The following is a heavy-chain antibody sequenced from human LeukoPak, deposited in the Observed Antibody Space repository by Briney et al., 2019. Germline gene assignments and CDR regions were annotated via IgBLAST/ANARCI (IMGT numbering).Heavy chain of an antibody. J-gene: IGHJ1*01. Sequence: SETLSLTCAVYGGSFSGYYWSWIRQPPGKGLEWIGEINHSGSTNYNPSLKSQVTISVDTSKNQFSLKLSSVTAADTAVYYCARGHRFFGGSGYYHHFQHWGQGTLVTVSS. V-gene: IGHV4-34*01. D-gene: IGHD3-22*01. CDR3: ARGHRFFGGSGYYHHFQH. CDR1: GGSFSGYY. CDR2: INHSGST.